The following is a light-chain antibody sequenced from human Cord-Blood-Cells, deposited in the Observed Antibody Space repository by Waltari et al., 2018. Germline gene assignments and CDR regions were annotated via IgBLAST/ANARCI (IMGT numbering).Light chain of an antibody. CDR1: SGAVTSGSY. V-gene: IGLV7-43*01. Sequence: QTVVTCERSLTVSQGGTVTLTCASSSGAVTSGSYPNWFHQKPGQAPRARIYSTINKLSWTPARFSGSLLGGKAALTLSGVQPGDEAEYYCLLYYGGAHWVFGGGTKLTVL. CDR2: STI. CDR3: LLYYGGAHWV. J-gene: IGLJ3*02.